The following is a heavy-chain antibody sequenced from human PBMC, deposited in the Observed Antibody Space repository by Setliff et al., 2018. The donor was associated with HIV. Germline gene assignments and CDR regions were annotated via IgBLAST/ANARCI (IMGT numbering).Heavy chain of an antibody. D-gene: IGHD6-19*01. V-gene: IGHV1-3*01. CDR3: ARVGSGWSGSYYYAMDI. Sequence: ASVKVSCKASGDTFTDYAIYWMRQAPGQRLEWLGWINAGNGTTDYSQNFQGRVTISRDTSASTAYMELSSLRSEDTAVYYCARVGSGWSGSYYYAMDIWGQGTTVTVSS. CDR2: INAGNGTT. CDR1: GDTFTDYA. J-gene: IGHJ6*02.